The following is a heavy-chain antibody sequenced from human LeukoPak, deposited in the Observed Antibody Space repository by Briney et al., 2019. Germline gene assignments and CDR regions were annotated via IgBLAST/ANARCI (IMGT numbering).Heavy chain of an antibody. D-gene: IGHD2-21*01. CDR2: INPNSGGT. J-gene: IGHJ4*02. CDR1: GYTFTGYY. Sequence: GASVKVSCRASGYTFTGYYMHWVRQAPGQGLEWMGRINPNSGGTNYAQKFQGRVTMTRDTSISTAYMELSRLRSDDTAVYYCARRPLSAVIQNYFEYWGQGTLVTVSS. V-gene: IGHV1-2*06. CDR3: ARRPLSAVIQNYFEY.